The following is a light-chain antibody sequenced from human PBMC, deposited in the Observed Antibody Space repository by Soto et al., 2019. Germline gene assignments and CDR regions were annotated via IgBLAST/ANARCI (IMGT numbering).Light chain of an antibody. V-gene: IGKV1-5*03. CDR3: QQYNGT. Sequence: DIQMTQSPSTLSASVGDGVAITCRASQTISNWLAWYQQRPGKAPKLLIYEASTLETGVPPRFSGSASGTEFTLTISSLQPDDYATYYCQQYNGTFGQGTKVEI. CDR1: QTISNW. J-gene: IGKJ1*01. CDR2: EAS.